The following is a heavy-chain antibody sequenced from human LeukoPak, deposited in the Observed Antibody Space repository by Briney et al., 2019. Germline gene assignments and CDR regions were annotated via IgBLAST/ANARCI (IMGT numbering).Heavy chain of an antibody. CDR3: ARDREYYDFWSGYYLGKNWFDP. V-gene: IGHV3-30-3*01. CDR1: GFTFSSYA. D-gene: IGHD3-3*01. CDR2: ISYDGSNK. Sequence: GRSLRLSCAASGFTFSSYAMHWVRQAPGKGLEWVAVISYDGSNKYYADSVKGRFTISRDNSKNTLYLQMNSLRAEDTAVYYCARDREYYDFWSGYYLGKNWFDPWGQGTLVTVSS. J-gene: IGHJ5*02.